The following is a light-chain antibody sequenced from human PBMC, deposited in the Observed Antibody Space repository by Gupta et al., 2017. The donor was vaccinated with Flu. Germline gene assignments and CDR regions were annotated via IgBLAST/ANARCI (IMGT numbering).Light chain of an antibody. J-gene: IGLJ3*02. V-gene: IGLV3-19*01. CDR2: ANN. CDR1: IIRNTD. CDR3: NSQYNTYNHLGV. Sequence: QTVSITCRGAIIRNTDVDWYQQQPGPAPVLLIYANNIRPTGIPDRFSGSSSGTTASSTITVAQSGDEADYYSNSQYNTYNHLGVFGGGTKLTVL.